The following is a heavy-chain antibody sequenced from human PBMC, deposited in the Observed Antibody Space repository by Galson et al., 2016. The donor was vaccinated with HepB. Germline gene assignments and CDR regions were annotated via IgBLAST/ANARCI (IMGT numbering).Heavy chain of an antibody. D-gene: IGHD5-12*01. V-gene: IGHV3-30*18. Sequence: SLRLSCAISGFTFSHYAMHWVRQVPGKGLECVALISNDGSEKLYADSVKGRFTISRDNSKNTLDLQMNSLRTEDTALYYRAKDREWLRSTSDGIDVWGQGTMVTVSS. CDR2: ISNDGSEK. CDR1: GFTFSHYA. CDR3: AKDREWLRSTSDGIDV. J-gene: IGHJ3*01.